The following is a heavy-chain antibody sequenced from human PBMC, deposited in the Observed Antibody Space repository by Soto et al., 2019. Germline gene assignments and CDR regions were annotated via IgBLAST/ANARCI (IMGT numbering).Heavy chain of an antibody. CDR2: INHSGST. J-gene: IGHJ6*02. V-gene: IGHV4-34*01. D-gene: IGHD4-17*01. Sequence: SETLSLTCAVYGGSFSGYYWSWIRQPPGKGLEWIGEINHSGSTNYNPSLKSRVTISVDTSKNQFSLKLSSVTAADTAVYYCASYKGTDDYGSHYGMDVWGQGTTVTVSS. CDR1: GGSFSGYY. CDR3: ASYKGTDDYGSHYGMDV.